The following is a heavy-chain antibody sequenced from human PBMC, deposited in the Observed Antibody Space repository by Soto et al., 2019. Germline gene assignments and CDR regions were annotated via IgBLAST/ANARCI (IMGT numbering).Heavy chain of an antibody. Sequence: EVQLLGSGGGLVQPGGYLRLSCSASGFTFSSYPMSWVRQAPGKGLEWVSSITSEGDTTFYADSVKARCTISRDNFKSTLYLQMNSLRAEDTAIYDWAKDQPPSSGGVIASFDCWGQGALVTVSS. CDR2: ITSEGDTT. CDR1: GFTFSSYP. V-gene: IGHV3-23*01. J-gene: IGHJ4*02. CDR3: AKDQPPSSGGVIASFDC. D-gene: IGHD3-16*02.